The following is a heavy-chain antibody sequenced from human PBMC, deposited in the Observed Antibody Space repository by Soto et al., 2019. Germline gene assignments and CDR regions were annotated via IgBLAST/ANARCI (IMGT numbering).Heavy chain of an antibody. Sequence: MKLSGNLPGWRVSSYSIGLVRQMPGKGLEWMGIIYAGDSDTRYRPSFQGQVTISVDNSMSTAYLQWSSLKAADTAIYYCARHTASYYGIYVRATGSKITVYS. V-gene: IGHV5-51*01. CDR1: GWRVSSYS. J-gene: IGHJ6*04. CDR2: IYAGDSDT. D-gene: IGHD2-21*02. CDR3: ARHTASYYGIYV.